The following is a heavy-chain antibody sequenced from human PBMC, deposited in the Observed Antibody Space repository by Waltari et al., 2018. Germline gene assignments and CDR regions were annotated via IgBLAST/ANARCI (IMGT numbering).Heavy chain of an antibody. CDR2: IYSGGST. J-gene: IGHJ4*02. Sequence: EVQLVETGGGLIQPGGSLRLSCAASGCTVSSNYMSWVRQAPGKGLEWVSVIYSGGSTYYADSVKGRFTISRDNSKNTLYLQMNSLRAEDTAVYYCTREGLVGATIVDYWGQGTLVTVSS. V-gene: IGHV3-53*02. CDR3: TREGLVGATIVDY. D-gene: IGHD1-26*01. CDR1: GCTVSSNY.